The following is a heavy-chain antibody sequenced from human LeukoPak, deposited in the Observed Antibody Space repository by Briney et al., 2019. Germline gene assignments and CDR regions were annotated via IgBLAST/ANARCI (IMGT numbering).Heavy chain of an antibody. CDR2: IYSSGST. V-gene: IGHV4-4*07. CDR1: GGSISSDY. J-gene: IGHJ4*02. Sequence: SETLSLTCTVSGGSISSDYWSWIRQPAGRRLEWIGRIYSSGSTDYNPSLKSRVTMSIDTSMNQFSLNLSSVTAADTAVYYCARLPRYGGYDHFDYWGQGILVIVSS. D-gene: IGHD5-12*01. CDR3: ARLPRYGGYDHFDY.